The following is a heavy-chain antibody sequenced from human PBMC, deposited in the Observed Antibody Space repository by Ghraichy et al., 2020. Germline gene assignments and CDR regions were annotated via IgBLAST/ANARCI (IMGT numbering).Heavy chain of an antibody. V-gene: IGHV3-11*01. CDR2: ISSSGSTI. J-gene: IGHJ4*02. D-gene: IGHD1-1*01. Sequence: GGSLRLSCAASGFTFSDYYMSWIRQAPGKGLEWVSYISSSGSTIYYADSVKGRFTISRDNAKNSLYLQMNSLRAEDTAVYYCARVEVEHTASYQPLEPKLPGHYFDYWGQGTLVTVSS. CDR3: ARVEVEHTASYQPLEPKLPGHYFDY. CDR1: GFTFSDYY.